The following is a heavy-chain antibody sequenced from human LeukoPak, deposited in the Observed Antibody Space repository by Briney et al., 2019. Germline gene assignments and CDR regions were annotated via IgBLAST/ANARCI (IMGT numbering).Heavy chain of an antibody. Sequence: GGSLRLSCAASGFTFSSYAMSWVRQAPGKGLEWVSAISGSGGSTYYADSVKGRFTISRDNSKNTLYLQMDSLRAEDTAVYYCVRLRRNSDRSYYYYYYDSWGQGILVTVSS. CDR2: ISGSGGST. D-gene: IGHD3-10*01. V-gene: IGHV3-23*01. J-gene: IGHJ5*01. CDR1: GFTFSSYA. CDR3: VRLRRNSDRSYYYYYYDS.